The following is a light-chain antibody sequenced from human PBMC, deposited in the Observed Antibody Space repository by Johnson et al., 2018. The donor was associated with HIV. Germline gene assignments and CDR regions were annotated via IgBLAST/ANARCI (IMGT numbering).Light chain of an antibody. CDR1: SSNIGNNY. V-gene: IGLV1-51*01. J-gene: IGLJ1*01. CDR3: GTWDSSLSAYV. CDR2: DNN. Sequence: LTQPPSVSAAPGQKVTISCSGSSSNIGNNYVSWYQQLPGTAPKLLIYDNNKRPSGIPDRFSGSKSGTSATLGITGLQTGDEADYYCGTWDSSLSAYVFGTGTKVTV.